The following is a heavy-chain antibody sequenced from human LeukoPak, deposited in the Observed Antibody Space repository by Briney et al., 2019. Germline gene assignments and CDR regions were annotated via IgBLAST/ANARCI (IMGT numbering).Heavy chain of an antibody. V-gene: IGHV3-11*04. Sequence: GGSLRLSCAASGFTFSDYYMSWIRQAPGKGLEWVSYISSSGSTIYYADSAKGRFTISRDNAKNSLYLQMNSLRAEDTAVYYCARQYCSGGSCYLNAAFDIWGQGTMVTVSS. J-gene: IGHJ3*02. CDR2: ISSSGSTI. CDR1: GFTFSDYY. CDR3: ARQYCSGGSCYLNAAFDI. D-gene: IGHD2-15*01.